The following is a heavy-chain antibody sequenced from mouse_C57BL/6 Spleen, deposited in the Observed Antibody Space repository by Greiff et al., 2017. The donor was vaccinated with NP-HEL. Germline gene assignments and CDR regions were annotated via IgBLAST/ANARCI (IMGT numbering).Heavy chain of an antibody. V-gene: IGHV1-52*01. J-gene: IGHJ4*01. Sequence: VQLQQPGAELVRPGSSVKLSCKASGYTFTSYWMHWVKQRPIQGLEWIGNIDPSDSETHYNQKFKDKATLTVDKSSSTAYMQLSSLTSEDSAVYYCARGDFYGSSLYYAMDYWGQGTSVTVSS. D-gene: IGHD1-1*01. CDR1: GYTFTSYW. CDR3: ARGDFYGSSLYYAMDY. CDR2: IDPSDSET.